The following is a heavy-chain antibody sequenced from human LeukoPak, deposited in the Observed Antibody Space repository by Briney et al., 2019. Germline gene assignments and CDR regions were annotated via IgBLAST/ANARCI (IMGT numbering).Heavy chain of an antibody. J-gene: IGHJ4*02. CDR3: ARVGQWLTFDY. CDR2: ISSSSRNI. CDR1: GFTFSTYS. D-gene: IGHD6-19*01. Sequence: PGGSLRLSCAASGFTFSTYSMNWVRQAPGEGLEWVSYISSSSRNIYYADSVKGRFTISRDNAKNSLYLQMNSLRAEDTAVYYCARVGQWLTFDYWGQGTLVTVSS. V-gene: IGHV3-48*01.